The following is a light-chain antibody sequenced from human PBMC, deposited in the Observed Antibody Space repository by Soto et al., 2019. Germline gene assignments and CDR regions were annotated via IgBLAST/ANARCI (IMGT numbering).Light chain of an antibody. Sequence: ETVLTQSPATLSLSPGERATLSCRASQSVSGCLAWYQQKPGQAPRLLIFDASNRATGIPARFSGSGSGTDFTLTISSLEPEDFAIYYCQQRCNWPPVTFGGGTKVEIK. J-gene: IGKJ4*01. CDR3: QQRCNWPPVT. CDR2: DAS. V-gene: IGKV3-11*01. CDR1: QSVSGC.